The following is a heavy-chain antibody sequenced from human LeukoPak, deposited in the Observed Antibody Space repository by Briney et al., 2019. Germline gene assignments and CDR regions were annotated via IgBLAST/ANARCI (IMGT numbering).Heavy chain of an antibody. Sequence: GGSLRLSCSASGFAFTNYAMSWVRQAPGKGLEWVSRLSGSGGNTYYADSVKGRFTISRDNSKNTLYLQMNSLRAEDTAKYYCAKVASLCTSTSCVRGGFDYWGQGTLVTVSS. V-gene: IGHV3-23*01. CDR1: GFAFTNYA. CDR3: AKVASLCTSTSCVRGGFDY. CDR2: LSGSGGNT. D-gene: IGHD2-2*01. J-gene: IGHJ4*02.